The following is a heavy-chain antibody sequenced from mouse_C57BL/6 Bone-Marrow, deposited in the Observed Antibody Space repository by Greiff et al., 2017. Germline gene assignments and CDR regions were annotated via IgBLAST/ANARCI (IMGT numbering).Heavy chain of an antibody. J-gene: IGHJ3*01. D-gene: IGHD2-5*01. CDR3: ARRYYSNDGWLAY. CDR1: GYTFTSYW. Sequence: QVQLQQSGAELVKPGASVKMSCKASGYTFTSYWLTWVKQRPGQGLEWIGYLYPGSGSINYNEKFKNKATLTVAKSSSTAYMQLRSLTSEDSAVYCRARRYYSNDGWLAYWGQGTLVTVSA. V-gene: IGHV1-55*01. CDR2: LYPGSGSI.